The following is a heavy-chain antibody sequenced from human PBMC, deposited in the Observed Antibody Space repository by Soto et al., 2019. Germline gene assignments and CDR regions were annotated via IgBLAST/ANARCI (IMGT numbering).Heavy chain of an antibody. V-gene: IGHV3-72*01. D-gene: IGHD6-25*01. CDR1: GFTFSDHY. CDR3: VTDSGSGFYFDY. J-gene: IGHJ4*02. CDR2: IRNRPNSYTT. Sequence: EVQLVESGGGLVQPGGSLRLSCAASGFTFSDHYMDWVRQAPGKGLEWVGRIRNRPNSYTTQYAASVKGRFAVLRDDSENLVYLQMNDLKTEDTAVYYCVTDSGSGFYFDYWGQGAQVTVSS.